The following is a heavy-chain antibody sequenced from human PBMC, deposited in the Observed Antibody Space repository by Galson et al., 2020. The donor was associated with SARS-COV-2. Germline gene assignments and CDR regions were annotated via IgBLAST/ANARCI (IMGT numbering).Heavy chain of an antibody. D-gene: IGHD2-15*01. J-gene: IGHJ4*02. CDR2: IFSDDDK. V-gene: IGHV2-5*02. CDR3: AYKPRGTTCYSY. Sequence: KMSGPTLVKHTQTLTLTCSISGFSLNTIGLGLALIPYPPGKAPEWPSLIFSDDDKPFRPSLQSRLTITKDTSRNQVVLTMTNMDPVDTATYFCAYKPRGTTCYSYWGQGTLVTVST. CDR1: GFSLNTIGLG.